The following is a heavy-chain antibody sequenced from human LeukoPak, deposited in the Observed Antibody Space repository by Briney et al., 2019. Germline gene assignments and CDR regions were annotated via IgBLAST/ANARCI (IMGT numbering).Heavy chain of an antibody. CDR1: GFPFSSHV. CDR3: ARDRRPSVKYVYYNWDV. J-gene: IGHJ6*02. V-gene: IGHV3-48*02. D-gene: IGHD5-24*01. CDR2: INHNGEAI. Sequence: GGSLRLSCAASGFPFSSHVLSWVRQAPGKGLEWIAYINHNGEAIYYPDFVKGRFIISRDNAKNSLFLQMNDLRDEDTAVYYCARDRRPSVKYVYYNWDVWGQGTTVTVSS.